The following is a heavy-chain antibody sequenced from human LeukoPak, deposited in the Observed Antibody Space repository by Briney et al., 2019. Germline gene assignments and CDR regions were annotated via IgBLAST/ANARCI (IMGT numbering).Heavy chain of an antibody. CDR1: GFTFSRYW. Sequence: PGGSLRLSCVASGFTFSRYWMSWVRQAPGKGLEWVANINQDGSEKYYVDSVKGRFTISRGNSKNSLYLQMSSLRAEDTAVYYCATDPRPDSGNFLGFEYWGQGTLDSVSS. V-gene: IGHV3-7*01. J-gene: IGHJ4*02. CDR3: ATDPRPDSGNFLGFEY. D-gene: IGHD4-23*01. CDR2: INQDGSEK.